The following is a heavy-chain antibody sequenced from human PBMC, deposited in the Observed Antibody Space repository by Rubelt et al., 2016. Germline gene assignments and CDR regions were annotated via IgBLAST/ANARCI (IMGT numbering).Heavy chain of an antibody. D-gene: IGHD2-8*01. J-gene: IGHJ4*02. CDR2: IFYSGRS. V-gene: IGHV4-39*07. CDR1: GGSISSSSYY. CDR3: ARVDCTNGVCSLFDY. Sequence: QLQLQESGPGLVKPSETLSLTCTVSGGSISSSSYYWGWIRQPPGKGLEWIGNIFYSGRSYYNASLKSRVTVSVDRSKNQFSLKLSSVTAADTAVYYGARVDCTNGVCSLFDYWGQGTLITVSS.